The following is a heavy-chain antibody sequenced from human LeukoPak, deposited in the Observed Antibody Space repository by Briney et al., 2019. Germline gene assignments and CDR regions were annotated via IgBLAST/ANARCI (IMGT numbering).Heavy chain of an antibody. CDR2: ISSSSSYI. J-gene: IGHJ6*03. Sequence: GGSLRLSCAVSGFTLSSYTMNWVRQAPGKGLEWVSFISSSSSYIYYADSVKGRFTISRDNAESSLYLQMNSLRAEDTAVYYCARVLRYCSGGNCYSGGLGYMDVWGKGTTVTISS. D-gene: IGHD2-15*01. V-gene: IGHV3-21*04. CDR1: GFTLSSYT. CDR3: ARVLRYCSGGNCYSGGLGYMDV.